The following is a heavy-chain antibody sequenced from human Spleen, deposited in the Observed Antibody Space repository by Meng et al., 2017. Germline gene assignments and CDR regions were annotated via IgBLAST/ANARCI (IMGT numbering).Heavy chain of an antibody. J-gene: IGHJ4*02. CDR1: GGSFSDYY. V-gene: IGHV4-34*01. CDR3: ARGPTTMAHDFDY. CDR2: INHSGST. Sequence: QRQLQQGGAGLLKPSETLSLTCVVSGGSFSDYYWSWIRQAPGKGLEWIGEINHSGSTNYNPSLESRATISVDTSQNNLSLKLSSVTAADSAVYYCARGPTTMAHDFDYWGQGTLVTVSS. D-gene: IGHD4-11*01.